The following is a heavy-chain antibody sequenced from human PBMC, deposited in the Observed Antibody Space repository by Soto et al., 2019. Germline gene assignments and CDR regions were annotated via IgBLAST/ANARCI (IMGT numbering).Heavy chain of an antibody. CDR1: GASISSGDYY. D-gene: IGHD3-22*01. V-gene: IGHV4-30-4*01. Sequence: SETLSLTCTVSGASISSGDYYWSWIRQPPGTGLEWIGYISYSGTTYYKQSLQSRVTISVDTSKSQFSLKMSSVTAADTAVYYCARGYNNDRSGYYYEGYYFDYWGQGTRVTVSS. CDR2: ISYSGTT. CDR3: ARGYNNDRSGYYYEGYYFDY. J-gene: IGHJ4*02.